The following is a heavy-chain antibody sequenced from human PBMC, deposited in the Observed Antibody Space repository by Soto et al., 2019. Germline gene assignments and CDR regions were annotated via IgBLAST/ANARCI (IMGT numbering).Heavy chain of an antibody. Sequence: GGSLRLSCSASGFTFSSHGMSWVRQAPGKGLEWIAGLSRGGGTTYYADSVKGRFTISRDNSKNTLDLIMNSLKVEDTALYYCAKDGQYRTDGFDVWGQGTMVTVSS. V-gene: IGHV3-23*01. D-gene: IGHD6-6*01. J-gene: IGHJ3*01. CDR2: LSRGGGTT. CDR1: GFTFSSHG. CDR3: AKDGQYRTDGFDV.